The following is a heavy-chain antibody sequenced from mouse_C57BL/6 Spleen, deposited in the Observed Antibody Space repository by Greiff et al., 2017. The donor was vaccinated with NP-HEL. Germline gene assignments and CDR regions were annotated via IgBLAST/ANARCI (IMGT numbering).Heavy chain of an antibody. J-gene: IGHJ4*01. D-gene: IGHD4-1*01. CDR3: ARGGLAGNDYAMDY. Sequence: DVHLVESGPELVKPGASVKISCKASGYSFTGYYMHWVKQSHGNILDWIGYIYPYNGVSSYNQKFKGKATLTVDKSSSTAYMELRSLTSEDSAVYYCARGGLAGNDYAMDYWGQGTSVTVSS. V-gene: IGHV1-31*01. CDR1: GYSFTGYY. CDR2: IYPYNGVS.